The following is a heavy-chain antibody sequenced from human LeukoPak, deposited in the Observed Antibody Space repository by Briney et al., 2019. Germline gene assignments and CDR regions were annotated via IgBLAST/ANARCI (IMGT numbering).Heavy chain of an antibody. CDR2: IKSKTDGGTT. Sequence: GGSLRLSCAASGFTFSNAWMSWVRQAPGKGLEWVGRIKSKTDGGTTDYAAPVKGRFTISRDDSKNTLYLQMNSLKTEDTAVYYCTTDLRLGFGELFGYWGQGTLVTVSS. D-gene: IGHD3-10*01. CDR1: GFTFSNAW. V-gene: IGHV3-15*01. J-gene: IGHJ4*02. CDR3: TTDLRLGFGELFGY.